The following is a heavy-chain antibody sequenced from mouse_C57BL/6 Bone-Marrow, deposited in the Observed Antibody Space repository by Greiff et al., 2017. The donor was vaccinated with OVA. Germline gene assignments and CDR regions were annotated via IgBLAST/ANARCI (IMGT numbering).Heavy chain of an antibody. D-gene: IGHD2-1*01. CDR2: IYPGDGDT. Sequence: VKVVESGPELVKPGASVKISCKASGYAFSSSWMNWVKQRPGKGLEWIGRIYPGDGDTNYNGKFKGKATLTADKSSSTAYMQLSSLTSEDSAVYFCAREGLGKSYAMDYWGQGTSVTVSS. CDR1: GYAFSSSW. CDR3: AREGLGKSYAMDY. J-gene: IGHJ4*01. V-gene: IGHV1-82*01.